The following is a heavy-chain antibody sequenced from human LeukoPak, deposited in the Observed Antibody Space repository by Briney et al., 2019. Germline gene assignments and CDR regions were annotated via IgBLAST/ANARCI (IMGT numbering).Heavy chain of an antibody. CDR2: IYSGGST. D-gene: IGHD6-19*01. V-gene: IGHV3-53*04. CDR3: ARVDSSGWYYFDY. J-gene: IGHJ4*02. CDR1: GFTVSSNY. Sequence: GGSLRLSCAASGFTVSSNYMSWVRQAPGKGLEWVSVIYSGGSTYYADPVKGRFTISRHNSKNTLYLQMNSLRAEDTAVYYCARVDSSGWYYFDYGGQGTLVTVPS.